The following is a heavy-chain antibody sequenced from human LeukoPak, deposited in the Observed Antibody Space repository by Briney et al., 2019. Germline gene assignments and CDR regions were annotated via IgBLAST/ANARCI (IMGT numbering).Heavy chain of an antibody. V-gene: IGHV1-69*05. CDR2: IIPIFGTA. J-gene: IGHJ5*02. CDR3: ARAPNWGDNWFDP. D-gene: IGHD7-27*01. CDR1: GDTFNTYG. Sequence: SVKVSCKASGDTFNTYGISWVRQAPGQGLEWRGGIIPIFGTANYAQKFQGRVTITTDESTNTAYMELSSLRSEVTAVYYCARAPNWGDNWFDPWGQGTLVTVSS.